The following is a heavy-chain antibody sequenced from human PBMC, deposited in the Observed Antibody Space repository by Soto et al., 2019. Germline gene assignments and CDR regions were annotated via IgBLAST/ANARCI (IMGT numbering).Heavy chain of an antibody. J-gene: IGHJ2*01. CDR2: ISAYNGNT. CDR1: GYTFTSYG. CDR3: ARVYRGGFMWGRAEYFDL. D-gene: IGHD2-15*01. V-gene: IGHV1-18*01. Sequence: QVPLVQSGAEVKKPGASVKVSCKASGYTFTSYGISWVRQAPGQGLEWMGWISAYNGNTNYAQKLQGRVTMTTDTSTSTAYMELRSLRSVDTAVYYCARVYRGGFMWGRAEYFDLWGRGTLVTVSS.